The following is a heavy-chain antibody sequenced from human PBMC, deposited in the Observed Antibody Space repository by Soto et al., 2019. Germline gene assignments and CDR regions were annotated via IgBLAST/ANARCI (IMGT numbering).Heavy chain of an antibody. CDR1: GGSFSGYY. V-gene: IGHV4-34*01. CDR3: SRDVDLGEEEV. CDR2: VNPDGST. J-gene: IGHJ6*02. Sequence: SETLSLTCAVYGGSFSGYYWTWIRQPPGKGLEWIGEVNPDGSTNYHPSLKSRVTISLDSSRNQFSLNLNSVPAADPAVYYCSRDVDLGEEEVCGHGTRVTVS. D-gene: IGHD2-15*01.